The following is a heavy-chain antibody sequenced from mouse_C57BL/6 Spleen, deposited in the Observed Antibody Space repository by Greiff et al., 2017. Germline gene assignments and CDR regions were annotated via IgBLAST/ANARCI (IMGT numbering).Heavy chain of an antibody. CDR1: GYSFTGYY. CDR3: ARVWNGAMDY. Sequence: VQLQQSGPELVKPGASVKISCKASGYSFTGYYMNWVKQSPDKSLEWIGEINPSTGGTTYNQKFKAKATLTVDKSSSTAYMQLKSLTSEDSAVYYCARVWNGAMDYWGQGASVTVSS. CDR2: INPSTGGT. J-gene: IGHJ4*01. V-gene: IGHV1-42*01.